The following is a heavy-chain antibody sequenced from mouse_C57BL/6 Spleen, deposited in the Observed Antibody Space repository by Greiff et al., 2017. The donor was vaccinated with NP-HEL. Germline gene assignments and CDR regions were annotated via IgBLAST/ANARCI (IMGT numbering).Heavy chain of an antibody. V-gene: IGHV6-3*01. CDR3: TSSYGYFYAMDY. CDR2: IRLKSDNYAT. J-gene: IGHJ4*01. D-gene: IGHD2-2*01. Sequence: EVQVVESGGGLVQPGGSMKLSCVASGFTFSNYWMNWVRQSPEKGLEWVAQIRLKSDNYATHYAESVKGRFTISRDDSKSSVYLQMNNLRAEDTGIYYCTSSYGYFYAMDYWGQGTSVTVSS. CDR1: GFTFSNYW.